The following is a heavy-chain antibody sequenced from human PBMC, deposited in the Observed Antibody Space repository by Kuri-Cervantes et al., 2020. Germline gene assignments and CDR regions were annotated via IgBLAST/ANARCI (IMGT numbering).Heavy chain of an antibody. Sequence: GSLRLSCTVSGGSVSSGSYYWSWIRQPPGKGLEWIGEINHSGSTNYNLSLKSRVTISVDTPKNQFSLKLTSVTAADTAVYYCARVHTSSWSDWGQGTLVTVSS. CDR1: GGSVSSGSYY. D-gene: IGHD6-13*01. CDR3: ARVHTSSWSD. CDR2: INHSGST. V-gene: IGHV4-39*07. J-gene: IGHJ4*02.